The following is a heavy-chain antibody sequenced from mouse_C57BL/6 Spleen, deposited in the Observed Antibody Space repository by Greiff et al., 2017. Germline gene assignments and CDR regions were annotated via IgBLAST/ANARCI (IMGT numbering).Heavy chain of an antibody. CDR3: ARRRHFDY. V-gene: IGHV1-42*01. CDR2: INPSTGGT. J-gene: IGHJ2*01. D-gene: IGHD1-2*01. CDR1: GYSFTGYY. Sequence: EVKLQESGPELVKPGASVKISCKASGYSFTGYYMNWVKQSPEKSLEWIGEINPSTGGTTYNQKFKAKATLTVDKSSSTAYMQLKSLTSEDSAVYYCARRRHFDYWGQGTTLTVSS.